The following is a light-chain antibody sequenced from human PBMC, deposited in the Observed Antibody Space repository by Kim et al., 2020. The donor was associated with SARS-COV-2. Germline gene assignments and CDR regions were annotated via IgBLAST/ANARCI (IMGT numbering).Light chain of an antibody. V-gene: IGKV3-11*01. J-gene: IGKJ4*01. CDR2: DAS. CDR3: QQRSDWRLT. Sequence: EIVLTQSPATLSLSPGERATLSCRASQTINRYLAWFQQKPGQAPRLLIYDASNRATGIPARFSGSGSGTDFTLTISSLEPEDFALYYCQQRSDWRLTFGGGTKVDI. CDR1: QTINRY.